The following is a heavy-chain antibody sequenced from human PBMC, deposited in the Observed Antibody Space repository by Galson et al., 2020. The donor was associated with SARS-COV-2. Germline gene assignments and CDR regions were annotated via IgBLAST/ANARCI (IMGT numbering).Heavy chain of an antibody. D-gene: IGHD3-22*01. J-gene: IGHJ6*02. CDR3: ARSMIVVVPLYYYYGMDV. CDR1: GFSLSTSGMC. CDR2: IDWDDDK. Sequence: SGPTLVKPTQTLTLTCTFSGFSLSTSGMCVSWIRQPPGKALEWLALIDWDDDKYYSTSLKTRLTISKDTSKNQVVLTMTNMDPVDTATYYCARSMIVVVPLYYYYGMDVWGQGTTVTVSS. V-gene: IGHV2-70*01.